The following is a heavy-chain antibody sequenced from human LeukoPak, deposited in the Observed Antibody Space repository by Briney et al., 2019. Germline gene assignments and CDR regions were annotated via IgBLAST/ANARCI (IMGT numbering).Heavy chain of an antibody. CDR1: GYTFANYG. V-gene: IGHV1-18*01. Sequence: GASVKVSCKASGYTFANYGISWVRQAPGQGLEWMGWISIYNGKTNYAQKFQGRVTMTRDTSISTAYMELSRLRSDDTAVYYCARASVNYDFWSGYSSPFDYWGQGTLVTVSS. J-gene: IGHJ4*02. CDR2: ISIYNGKT. CDR3: ARASVNYDFWSGYSSPFDY. D-gene: IGHD3-3*01.